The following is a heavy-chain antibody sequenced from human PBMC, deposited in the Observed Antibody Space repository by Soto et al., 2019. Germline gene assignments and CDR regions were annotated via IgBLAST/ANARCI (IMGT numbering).Heavy chain of an antibody. CDR1: GYTLTELS. Sequence: ASVKVSCKVSGYTLTELSMHWVRQAPGKGLEWMGGCDPEDGETIYAQKFQGRVTMTEDTSTDTAYMELSSLRSEDTVVYYCATHPVSGSYTHQDAFDIWGQGTMVTVSS. V-gene: IGHV1-24*01. D-gene: IGHD1-26*01. CDR3: ATHPVSGSYTHQDAFDI. CDR2: CDPEDGET. J-gene: IGHJ3*02.